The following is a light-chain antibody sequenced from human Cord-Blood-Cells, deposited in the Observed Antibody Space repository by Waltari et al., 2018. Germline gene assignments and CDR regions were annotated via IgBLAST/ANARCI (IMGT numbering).Light chain of an antibody. V-gene: IGLV2-14*01. CDR3: SSYTGSSTWV. J-gene: IGLJ3*02. CDR2: DVS. CDR1: SSDVGGYNY. Sequence: QSALTQPASVSGSPGQSITISCTGTSSDVGGYNYVSWYQQHPGKAPKLMIYDVSKRPSGVSKRFSGSKSGNTASLTISGLQAENEADYYCSSYTGSSTWVFGGGTKLTVL.